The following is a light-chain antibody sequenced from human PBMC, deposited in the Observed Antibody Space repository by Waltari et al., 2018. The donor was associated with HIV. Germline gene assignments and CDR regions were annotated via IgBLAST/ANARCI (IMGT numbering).Light chain of an antibody. V-gene: IGLV2-23*02. CDR2: EVT. J-gene: IGLJ3*02. Sequence: QSALTQPASVSGSPGQSITISSTGTSSDIGNSNLVSWYQQHPGKAPKPMIYEVTQRASGVDNRFSGSRSGDTASLAVAGLQAEDEADYYSCSAAGSSNWVCGGGTQLTVL. CDR1: SSDIGNSNL. CDR3: CSAAGSSNWV.